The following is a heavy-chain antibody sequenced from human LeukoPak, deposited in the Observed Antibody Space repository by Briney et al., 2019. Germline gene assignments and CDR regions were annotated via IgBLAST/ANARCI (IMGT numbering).Heavy chain of an antibody. V-gene: IGHV1-18*01. CDR1: GYTFTSYG. CDR3: AREGYCSGGSCYSFDY. CDR2: ISAYNGNT. D-gene: IGHD2-15*01. Sequence: ASVKVSCKASGYTFTSYGISWVRQAPGQGLEWMGWISAYNGNTNYAQKLQGRVTMTTDTSTSTAYMELRSLRSDDTAVYYCAREGYCSGGSCYSFDYWGQGSLVTVSS. J-gene: IGHJ4*02.